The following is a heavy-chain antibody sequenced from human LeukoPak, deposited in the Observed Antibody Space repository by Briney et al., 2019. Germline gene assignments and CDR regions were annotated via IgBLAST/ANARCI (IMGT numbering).Heavy chain of an antibody. CDR3: ARVTMVRGVYYYYYYMDV. Sequence: ASVTVSCKASGYTFTGYYMHWVRQAPGQGLEWMGWINPNSGGTNYAQKFQGRVTMTRDTSISTAYMELSRLRSDDTAVYYCARVTMVRGVYYYYYYMDVWGKGTTVTVSS. D-gene: IGHD3-10*01. V-gene: IGHV1-2*02. CDR2: INPNSGGT. J-gene: IGHJ6*03. CDR1: GYTFTGYY.